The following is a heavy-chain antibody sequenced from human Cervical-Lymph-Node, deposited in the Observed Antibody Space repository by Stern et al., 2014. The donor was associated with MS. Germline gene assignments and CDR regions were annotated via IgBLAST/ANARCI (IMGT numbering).Heavy chain of an antibody. CDR3: TRVWSA. J-gene: IGHJ4*02. CDR2: MNPDSGDT. CDR1: GNTFTRDD. V-gene: IGHV1-8*01. Sequence: VQLVRSGAEVKKPGASVKASCKASGNTFTRDDINWVRQVPGQGLEWMGWMNPDSGDTGYAQKFRGKFTITRDLSISTAYMEMSSLKFEDTAVYYCTRVWSAWGQGTLVTVSS. D-gene: IGHD3-3*01.